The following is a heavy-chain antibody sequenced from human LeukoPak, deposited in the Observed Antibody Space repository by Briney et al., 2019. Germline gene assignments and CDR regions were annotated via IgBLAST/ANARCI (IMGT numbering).Heavy chain of an antibody. D-gene: IGHD2-15*01. CDR3: VRDRVVAATNVLDY. CDR1: GFNFANHA. Sequence: PGGSLRLSCAASGFNFANHAMSWVRQTPGKGLEWVSAISGGGDITYYADSVTGRFTISRDNSTDTLFLQMHSLRPGDTAVYYCVRDRVVAATNVLDYWGQGTLVTVSS. J-gene: IGHJ4*02. V-gene: IGHV3-23*01. CDR2: ISGGGDIT.